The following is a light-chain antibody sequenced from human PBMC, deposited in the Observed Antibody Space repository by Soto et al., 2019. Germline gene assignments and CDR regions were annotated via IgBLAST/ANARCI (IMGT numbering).Light chain of an antibody. V-gene: IGLV2-14*01. CDR1: SGDIGGYNY. Sequence: QSVLTQPASVSGSPGQSITISCTETSGDIGGYNYVSWYQQHPGKAPKLMIYEVSNRPSGVSNRFSGSKSGNTASLTISGLQAEDEADYYCSAYTSTTLWVFGTGTKVTVL. CDR3: SAYTSTTLWV. J-gene: IGLJ1*01. CDR2: EVS.